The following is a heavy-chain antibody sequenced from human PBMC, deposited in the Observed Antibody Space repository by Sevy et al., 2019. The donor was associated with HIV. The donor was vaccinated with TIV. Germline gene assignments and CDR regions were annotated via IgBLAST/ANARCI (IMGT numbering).Heavy chain of an antibody. CDR3: ASTRTIWFRESLWVNP. Sequence: SETLSLTCTVSGGSISSSSYYWDWIRQPPGKGLEWIGSIYYSGSTYYNPSLKSRVTISVDTSKIQFSLKLSSVTAADTAVYYCASTRTIWFRESLWVNPWGQGTLVTVSS. V-gene: IGHV4-39*01. CDR1: GGSISSSSYY. D-gene: IGHD3-10*01. CDR2: IYYSGST. J-gene: IGHJ5*02.